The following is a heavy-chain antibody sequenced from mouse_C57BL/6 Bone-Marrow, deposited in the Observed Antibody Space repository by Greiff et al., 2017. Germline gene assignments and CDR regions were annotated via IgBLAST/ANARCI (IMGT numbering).Heavy chain of an antibody. J-gene: IGHJ4*01. CDR3: ARDGYYYAMDY. CDR1: GYTFTSYW. V-gene: IGHV1-50*01. D-gene: IGHD2-3*01. CDR2: LDPSDSYT. Sequence: QVQLQQPGAELVKPGASVKLSCKASGYTFTSYWMQWVKQRPGQGLEWIGELDPSDSYTNYNQKFKGKAPLTVDTSSSTAYMQLSSLTSEDSAVYYCARDGYYYAMDYWGQGTSVTVSS.